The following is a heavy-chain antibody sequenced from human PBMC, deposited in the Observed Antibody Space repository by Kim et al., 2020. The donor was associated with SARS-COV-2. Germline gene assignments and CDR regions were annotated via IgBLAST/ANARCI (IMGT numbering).Heavy chain of an antibody. V-gene: IGHV3-30-3*01. CDR3: AGDPWSRLRGLTYSSYGMDV. J-gene: IGHJ6*02. D-gene: IGHD3-10*01. CDR2: ISYDGSNK. CDR1: GFTFSSCA. Sequence: GGSLRLSCAASGFTFSSCAIHWVRQAPGKGLEWVAVISYDGSNKNYADSVKGRFTISRDNSKNTLYLQMNSLRAEDTALYYCAGDPWSRLRGLTYSSYGMDVGGQWTTVTVSS.